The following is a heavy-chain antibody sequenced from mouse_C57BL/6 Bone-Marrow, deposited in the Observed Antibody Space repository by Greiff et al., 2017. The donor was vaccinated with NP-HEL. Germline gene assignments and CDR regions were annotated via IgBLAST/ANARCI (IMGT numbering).Heavy chain of an antibody. CDR1: GYTFTEYT. J-gene: IGHJ2*01. V-gene: IGHV1-62-2*01. CDR3: ARHEDWWYYGSRYYLDY. D-gene: IGHD1-1*01. Sequence: VQLQQSGAELVKPGASVKLSFKASGYTFTEYTIHWVKQRSGQGLGWIGLFYPGSGSIKYNEKVNAEDTLTADKTSSTVYMELSRLTSEDSAVYFCARHEDWWYYGSRYYLDYWGQGTTLTVSS. CDR2: FYPGSGSI.